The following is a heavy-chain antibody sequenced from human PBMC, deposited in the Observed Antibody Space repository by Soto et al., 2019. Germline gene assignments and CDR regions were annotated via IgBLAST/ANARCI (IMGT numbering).Heavy chain of an antibody. D-gene: IGHD1-1*01. J-gene: IGHJ4*02. CDR3: ARQASYNIEY. CDR2: IHHSENI. V-gene: IGHV4-4*02. CDR1: GGSISRGYW. Sequence: SETLSLTCAVFGGSISRGYWWSWVRQSPGKGLEWIGEIHHSENINYNPSLKSRATISVDMSKNQFSLRLNSVTAADTAVYYCARQASYNIEYWGQGTLVTVSS.